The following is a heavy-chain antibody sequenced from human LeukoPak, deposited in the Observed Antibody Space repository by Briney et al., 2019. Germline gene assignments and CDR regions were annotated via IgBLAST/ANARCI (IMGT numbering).Heavy chain of an antibody. Sequence: GGSLRLSCAASGFTFSTYTMSWVRQAPGKGLEWVSAISGSGGSTYYADSVKGRFTISRDNSKNTLYLQMNSLRAEDTAVYYCAKDPDVLLWFGELWTPSSFDYWGQGTLVTVSS. V-gene: IGHV3-23*01. J-gene: IGHJ4*02. CDR3: AKDPDVLLWFGELWTPSSFDY. CDR1: GFTFSTYT. D-gene: IGHD3-10*01. CDR2: ISGSGGST.